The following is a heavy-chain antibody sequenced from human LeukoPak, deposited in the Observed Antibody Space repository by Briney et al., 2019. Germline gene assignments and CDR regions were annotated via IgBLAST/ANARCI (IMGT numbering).Heavy chain of an antibody. CDR1: GFTFGDHA. D-gene: IGHD5-18*01. CDR2: IRSKAYGGTT. CDR3: TIGPIQLWFHNGMDV. J-gene: IGHJ6*02. V-gene: IGHV3-49*04. Sequence: QSGGSLRLSCTGFGFTFGDHAMSWVRQAPGKGLEWVSFIRSKAYGGTTEYAASVKGRFTISRADSISIAYLQMNSLKTEDTAVYYCTIGPIQLWFHNGMDVWGQGTTVTVSS.